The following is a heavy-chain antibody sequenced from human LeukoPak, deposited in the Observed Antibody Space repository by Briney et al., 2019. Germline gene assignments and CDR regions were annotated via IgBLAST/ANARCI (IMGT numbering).Heavy chain of an antibody. CDR2: ISGSGGST. CDR1: GFTFSSYA. CDR3: AKGVGSSGWSPEGGLDY. D-gene: IGHD6-19*01. V-gene: IGHV3-23*01. Sequence: PGGSLRLSCAASGFTFSSYAMSWVRQAPGKGLEWVSAISGSGGSTYYADSVKGRFTISRDNSKNTLYLQMNSLRAEDTAVYYCAKGVGSSGWSPEGGLDYWGQGTLVTVSS. J-gene: IGHJ4*02.